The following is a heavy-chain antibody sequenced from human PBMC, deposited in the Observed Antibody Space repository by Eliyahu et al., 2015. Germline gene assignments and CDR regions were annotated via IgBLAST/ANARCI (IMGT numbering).Heavy chain of an antibody. D-gene: IGHD5/OR15-5a*01. CDR2: IQSKTDGGTT. J-gene: IGHJ4*02. CDR1: GFTFSDGW. Sequence: EVQLVESGGGLVKPGGSLRLSCAASGFTFSDGWMSWVRQAPGKGLEWVGRIQSKTDGGTTHSGAPVKGRFSISRDDSKNTFYLQMNSLKPEDTAIYYCTSDFHWSTVYWGPGTLVTVSS. V-gene: IGHV3-15*01. CDR3: TSDFHWSTVY.